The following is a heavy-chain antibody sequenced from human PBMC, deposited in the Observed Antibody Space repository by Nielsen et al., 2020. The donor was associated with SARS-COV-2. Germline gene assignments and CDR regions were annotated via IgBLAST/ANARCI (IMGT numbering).Heavy chain of an antibody. J-gene: IGHJ5*02. D-gene: IGHD2-8*02. CDR2: IYHSGST. CDR1: GGSISTGSHY. Sequence: SETLSLTCIVSGGSISTGSHYWGWIRQPPGRGLEWIGSIYHSGSTYYNPSLKSRVTISVDTSKNQFSLELSSLRSEDTAVYYCARDRGRDALLGFDPWGQGTLVTVSS. V-gene: IGHV4-39*07. CDR3: ARDRGRDALLGFDP.